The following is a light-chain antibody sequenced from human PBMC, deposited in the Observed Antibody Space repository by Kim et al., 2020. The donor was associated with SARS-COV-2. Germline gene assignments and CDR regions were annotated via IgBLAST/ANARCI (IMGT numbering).Light chain of an antibody. J-gene: IGKJ1*01. CDR2: RTS. CDR1: QSISSR. Sequence: DIQMTQSPSTLSASVGDRVTITCRASQSISSRLAWYQQKKGKAPTLLIYRTSSLESGVPSRFTGSGSGTEFTLTIRSLQPDDFATYYCQYYDRYSLTFGQGGKAE. V-gene: IGKV1-5*03. CDR3: QYYDRYSLT.